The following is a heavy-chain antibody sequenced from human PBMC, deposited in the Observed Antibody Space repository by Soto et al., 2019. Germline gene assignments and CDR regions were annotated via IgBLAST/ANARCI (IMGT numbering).Heavy chain of an antibody. Sequence: ETLSLTCTVSGGSMIAYYWNWIRQPPGKGLQWIGYTYYSGSTTYNPSLKSRVTISVDSSKNQFSLKLDSVTPADTAVYYCARVRGTAGKRYFDYWGPGTLVTVSS. J-gene: IGHJ4*02. CDR1: GGSMIAYY. D-gene: IGHD6-13*01. V-gene: IGHV4-59*01. CDR2: TYYSGST. CDR3: ARVRGTAGKRYFDY.